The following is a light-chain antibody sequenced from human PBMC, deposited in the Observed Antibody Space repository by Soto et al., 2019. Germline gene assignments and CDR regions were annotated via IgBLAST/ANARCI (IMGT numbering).Light chain of an antibody. CDR2: DVS. Sequence: QSALTQPASVSGSPGQSITISCTGTSSDVGGYNYVSWYKQHPGKAPKLMIYDVSNRPSGVSNRFSGSKSGNTGSLTISGLQAEDVADYYCSSYTSSSTLVVFGGGTKVTVL. CDR3: SSYTSSSTLVV. V-gene: IGLV2-14*01. CDR1: SSDVGGYNY. J-gene: IGLJ2*01.